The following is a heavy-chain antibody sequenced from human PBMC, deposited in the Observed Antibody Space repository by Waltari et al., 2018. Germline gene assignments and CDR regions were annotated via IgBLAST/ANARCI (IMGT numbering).Heavy chain of an antibody. CDR3: ASPVTTHYYYYGMDV. CDR2: ISSSGSTI. V-gene: IGHV3-48*03. Sequence: EVQLVESGGGLVQPGGSLRLSCAASGFTFSSYEMNWVRQAPGKGLEWVSYISSSGSTIYYADSVKGRFTISRDNAKNSLYLQMNSMRAEDTAVYYCASPVTTHYYYYGMDVWGQGTTVTVSS. D-gene: IGHD4-17*01. J-gene: IGHJ6*02. CDR1: GFTFSSYE.